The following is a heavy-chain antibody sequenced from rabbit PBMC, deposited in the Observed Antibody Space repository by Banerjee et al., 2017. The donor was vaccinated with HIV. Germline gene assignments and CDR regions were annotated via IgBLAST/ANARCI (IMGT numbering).Heavy chain of an antibody. CDR3: ARWNDGVCGLNL. CDR2: IYAGSSGNA. Sequence: QEQLVESGGGLVQPEGSLTLTCTASGFSFSSSYWICWVRQAPGKGLEWIACIYAGSSGNAYCPSWAKGRFSISKTSSTTVTLQMTRLTAAGAGTYVCARWNDGVCGLNLWGQGTLVTVS. J-gene: IGHJ4*01. V-gene: IGHV1S45*01. D-gene: IGHD2-1*01. CDR1: GFSFSSSYW.